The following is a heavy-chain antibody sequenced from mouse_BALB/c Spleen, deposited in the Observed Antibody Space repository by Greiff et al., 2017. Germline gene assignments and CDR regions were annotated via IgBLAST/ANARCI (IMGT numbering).Heavy chain of an antibody. CDR1: GFSLTSYG. CDR3: ARKGVVAYYYAMDY. Sequence: VQLQQSGPGLVQPSQSLSITCTVSGFSLTSYGVHWVRQSPGKGLEWLGVIWSGGSTDYNAAFISRLSISKDNSKSQVFFKMNSLQANDTAIYYCARKGVVAYYYAMDYWGKGTSVTVSS. J-gene: IGHJ4*01. CDR2: IWSGGST. D-gene: IGHD1-1*01. V-gene: IGHV2-2*02.